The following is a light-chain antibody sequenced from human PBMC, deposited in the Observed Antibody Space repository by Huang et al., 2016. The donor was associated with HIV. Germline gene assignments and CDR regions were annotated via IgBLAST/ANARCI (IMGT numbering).Light chain of an antibody. V-gene: IGKV3-20*01. CDR3: QQYGRSPYT. CDR1: QSVSSSY. Sequence: EIVLTQSPGTLSLSPGERATLSCRASQSVSSSYLAWFQQKPGQAPRLLIYGASSRATGIPDRFSGSGSRTDFTLTISRLEPEDFAVYYCQQYGRSPYTFGQGTKLEIK. J-gene: IGKJ2*01. CDR2: GAS.